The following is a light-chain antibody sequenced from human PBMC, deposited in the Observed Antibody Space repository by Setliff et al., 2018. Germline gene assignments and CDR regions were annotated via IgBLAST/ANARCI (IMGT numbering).Light chain of an antibody. J-gene: IGLJ1*01. CDR3: NAYSADTTYV. Sequence: QSALTQPASVSGPPGQSITISCSGTGRDVGSYDLVSWYQQHPGKAPKLIIYAVSDRPSGVSHRFSGSKSGNTAYLTISGLRTEDEADYYCNAYSADTTYVFGSGTKGTVL. CDR2: AVS. V-gene: IGLV2-14*03. CDR1: GRDVGSYDL.